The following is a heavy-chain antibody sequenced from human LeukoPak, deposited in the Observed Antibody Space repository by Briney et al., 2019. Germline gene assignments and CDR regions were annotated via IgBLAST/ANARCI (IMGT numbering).Heavy chain of an antibody. CDR2: IYFSGST. Sequence: SQTLSLTCTVSGGSISSGGYYWSWIRQHPGKGLEWIGYIYFSGSTYYNPSLKSRVTISVDTSKNQFSLKLSSVTAADTAVYYCARALPITMVRGVILGWFDPWGQGTLVTVSS. CDR1: GGSISSGGYY. J-gene: IGHJ5*02. D-gene: IGHD3-10*01. CDR3: ARALPITMVRGVILGWFDP. V-gene: IGHV4-31*03.